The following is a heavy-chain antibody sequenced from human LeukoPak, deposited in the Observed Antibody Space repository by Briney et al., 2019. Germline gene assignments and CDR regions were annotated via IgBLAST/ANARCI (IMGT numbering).Heavy chain of an antibody. CDR1: GFSFSTYS. Sequence: GGSLRLSCAASGFSFSTYSMNWARQAPGKGLEWVSYIVGSSSTIYYADSVKGRFTISRDNAKNSLYLQMDSLRAEDTAVYYCATDSPETAAFDYWGQGTLVTVSS. CDR3: ATDSPETAAFDY. CDR2: IVGSSSTI. D-gene: IGHD1-1*01. J-gene: IGHJ4*02. V-gene: IGHV3-48*04.